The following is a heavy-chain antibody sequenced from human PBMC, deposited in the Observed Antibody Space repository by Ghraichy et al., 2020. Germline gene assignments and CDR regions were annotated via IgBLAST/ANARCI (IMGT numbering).Heavy chain of an antibody. J-gene: IGHJ4*02. CDR2: IYYSGRT. D-gene: IGHD3-16*01. Sequence: SETLSLTCTVSGDSISSSSYYWGWIRQPPGKGLEWIGRIYYSGRTYYNPSLKSRVTISVDTSKNQFSLKLSSVTAADTAVYYCAGPLTWGRIDYWGQGTLVTVSS. V-gene: IGHV4-39*01. CDR1: GDSISSSSYY. CDR3: AGPLTWGRIDY.